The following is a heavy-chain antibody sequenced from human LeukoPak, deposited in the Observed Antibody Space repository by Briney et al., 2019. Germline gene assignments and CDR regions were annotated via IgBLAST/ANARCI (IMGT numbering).Heavy chain of an antibody. J-gene: IGHJ4*02. CDR2: INAGNGNT. Sequence: VASVKVSCKASGYTFTSYAMHWVRQAPGQRLEWMGWINAGNGNTKYSQEFQGRVTITRDTSASTAYMELSSLRSEDMAVYYCARAARGSYYADFDYWGQGTLVTVSS. D-gene: IGHD1-26*01. CDR1: GYTFTSYA. CDR3: ARAARGSYYADFDY. V-gene: IGHV1-3*03.